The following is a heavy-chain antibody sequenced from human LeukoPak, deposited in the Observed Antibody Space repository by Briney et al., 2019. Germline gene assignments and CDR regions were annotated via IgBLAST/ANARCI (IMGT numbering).Heavy chain of an antibody. V-gene: IGHV3-23*01. CDR2: ISGSGGST. J-gene: IGHJ2*01. CDR3: ARSSSSRWYFDL. Sequence: GGSLRLSCAASGFTFSSYAMSWVRQAPGKGLEWVSAISGSGGSTYYADSVKGRFTISRDNSKNTLYLQMNSLRAEDTAVYYCARSSSSRWYFDLWGRGTLVTVSS. D-gene: IGHD6-13*01. CDR1: GFTFSSYA.